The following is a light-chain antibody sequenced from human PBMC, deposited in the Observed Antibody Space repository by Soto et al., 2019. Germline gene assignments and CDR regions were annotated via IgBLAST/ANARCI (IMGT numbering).Light chain of an antibody. Sequence: DIVMTQTPLSLSVTPGQPASISCKSSQSLLHSDGKTFFYWYLQKPGQPPQLLIYEVSNRFSGVPDRFSGSGSGTDFTLKISSLQSEDFAVYYCQQYNNWPRSLGQGTKVDIK. J-gene: IGKJ1*01. CDR2: EVS. CDR1: QSLLHSDGKTF. CDR3: QQYNNWPRS. V-gene: IGKV2D-29*01.